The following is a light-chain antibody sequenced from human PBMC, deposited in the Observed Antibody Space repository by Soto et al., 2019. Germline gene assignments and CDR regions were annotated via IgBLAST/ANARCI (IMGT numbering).Light chain of an antibody. CDR3: GTWDSSLSAVV. J-gene: IGLJ2*01. V-gene: IGLV1-51*01. CDR2: DNN. Sequence: QSVLRQPPSVSAAPGQKVTISCSGSSSNIGNNYVSWYQQLPGTAPKLLIYDNNKRPSGIPDRLSGSKSGTSATLGITGLQTGDEADYYCGTWDSSLSAVVFGGGTKVTVL. CDR1: SSNIGNNY.